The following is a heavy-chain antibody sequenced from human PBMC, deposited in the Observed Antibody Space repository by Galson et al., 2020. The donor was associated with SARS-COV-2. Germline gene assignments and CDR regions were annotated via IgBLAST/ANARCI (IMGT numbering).Heavy chain of an antibody. D-gene: IGHD6-19*01. Sequence: ASETLSLTCTVSGGSISTYYWNWIRQSPGKALEWIGNIYYDGRSNYNPSLKSRVTMSIDASKNQFSLKVTSVTAADTAVYHCARDEGSAWYGGMDDKRYKWFDPWGQGILVTVSS. CDR1: GGSISTYY. CDR3: ARDEGSAWYGGMDDKRYKWFDP. J-gene: IGHJ5*02. V-gene: IGHV4-59*01. CDR2: IYYDGRS.